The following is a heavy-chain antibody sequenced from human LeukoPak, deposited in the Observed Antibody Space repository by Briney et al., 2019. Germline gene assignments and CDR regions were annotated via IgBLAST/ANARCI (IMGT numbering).Heavy chain of an antibody. V-gene: IGHV4-61*02. J-gene: IGHJ4*02. CDR2: IYTSGST. Sequence: SETLSLTCTVSGGSISTGSYYCSWIRQPAGKGLEWIGRIYTSGSTYYNPSLKSRVTMSVDTSKNQFSLKLSSVTAADTAVYYCARGRGQQLGNFDYWGQGTLVTVSS. CDR3: ARGRGQQLGNFDY. D-gene: IGHD6-13*01. CDR1: GGSISTGSYY.